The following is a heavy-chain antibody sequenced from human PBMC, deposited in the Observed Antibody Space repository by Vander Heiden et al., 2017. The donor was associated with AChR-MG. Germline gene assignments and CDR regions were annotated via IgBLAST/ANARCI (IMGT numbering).Heavy chain of an antibody. J-gene: IGHJ6*02. Sequence: QVQLVESGGGVVQPGRSLRLSCAASGFTFSSYGMHWVRQAPGKGLEGVAVIWYDGSNKYYADSVKGRFTISRDNSKNTLYLQMNSLRAEETAVYYCARLSMTPRYYYYGMDVWGQGTTVTVSS. CDR1: GFTFSSYG. V-gene: IGHV3-33*01. CDR2: IWYDGSNK. D-gene: IGHD2-15*01. CDR3: ARLSMTPRYYYYGMDV.